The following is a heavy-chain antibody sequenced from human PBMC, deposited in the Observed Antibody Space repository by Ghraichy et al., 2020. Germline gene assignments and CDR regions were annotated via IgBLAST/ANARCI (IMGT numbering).Heavy chain of an antibody. V-gene: IGHV3-74*01. Sequence: GGSLRLSCAASGFTFSNHWMHWVRQAPGKGLMWVSRVNGDGSDTIYADSVKGRFTISRDNAKNTVYLQMNSLRAEDKAIYYCARDRPHNWFDPWGQGTLVTVSS. CDR1: GFTFSNHW. J-gene: IGHJ5*02. CDR2: VNGDGSDT. CDR3: ARDRPHNWFDP.